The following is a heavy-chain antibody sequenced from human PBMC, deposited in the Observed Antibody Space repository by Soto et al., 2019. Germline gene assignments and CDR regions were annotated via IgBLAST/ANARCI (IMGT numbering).Heavy chain of an antibody. J-gene: IGHJ5*02. D-gene: IGHD1-1*01. CDR1: GFTFDDYG. V-gene: IGHV3-9*01. CDR2: IRWNSGSI. CDR3: AKVSTTHTFGPLDP. Sequence: EVQLVESGGGLVKPGRTVRLSCAASGFTFDDYGMHWVRQAPGKGLEWVSGIRWNSGSIGYADSVKGRFIISRDNAKNSLHLQMNNLRPEDTAFYFCAKVSTTHTFGPLDPWGQGTLVTVSS.